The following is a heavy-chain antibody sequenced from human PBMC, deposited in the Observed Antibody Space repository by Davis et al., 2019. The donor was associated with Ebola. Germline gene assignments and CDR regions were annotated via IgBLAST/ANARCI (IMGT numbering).Heavy chain of an antibody. Sequence: GSLSLSCKVSGYSFTSYWIARVRQMPGKGLEWMGIIYPGDSDTRYSPSFQGQVTISADKSISTAYLQWSSLKASDTAMYYCARHGDGAPDHWGQGTLVTVSS. CDR1: GYSFTSYW. CDR3: ARHGDGAPDH. V-gene: IGHV5-51*01. J-gene: IGHJ4*02. CDR2: IYPGDSDT. D-gene: IGHD4-17*01.